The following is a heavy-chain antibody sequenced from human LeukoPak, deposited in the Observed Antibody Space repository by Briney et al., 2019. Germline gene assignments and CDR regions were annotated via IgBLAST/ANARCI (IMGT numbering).Heavy chain of an antibody. V-gene: IGHV1-18*01. CDR1: GYTFNTYG. CDR3: ARAGAVVDNWFDP. Sequence: EASVKVSCKASGYTFNTYGITWVRQPPGQGLEWMGWISGYNGKTKYAQKLQDRVTMTTDTSTTTAYMELRSLRSADTAVYYCARAGAVVDNWFDPWGQGTLVTVSS. CDR2: ISGYNGKT. D-gene: IGHD2-15*01. J-gene: IGHJ5*02.